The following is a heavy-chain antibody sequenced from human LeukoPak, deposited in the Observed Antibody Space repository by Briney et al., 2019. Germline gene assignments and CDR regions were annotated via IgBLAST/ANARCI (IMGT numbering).Heavy chain of an antibody. D-gene: IGHD6-6*01. Sequence: PSETLSLTCTVSGGSVSSSSYYWGWIRQPPGKGLEWIGSIYYSGSTYYNPSLKSRVTISVDTSKNQFSLKLSSVTAADTAVYYCARDTRDIAARPRGYYYYYMDVWGKGTTVTVSS. V-gene: IGHV4-39*07. CDR1: GGSVSSSSYY. CDR2: IYYSGST. J-gene: IGHJ6*03. CDR3: ARDTRDIAARPRGYYYYYMDV.